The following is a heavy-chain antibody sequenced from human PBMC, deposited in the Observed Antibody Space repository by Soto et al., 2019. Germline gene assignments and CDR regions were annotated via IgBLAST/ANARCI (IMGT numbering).Heavy chain of an antibody. V-gene: IGHV4-34*01. J-gene: IGHJ3*02. CDR2: INHSGST. CDR1: GGSFSGYY. CDR3: ARLAGYYDSSGADAFDI. D-gene: IGHD3-22*01. Sequence: QVQLQQWGAGLLKPSETLSLTCAVYGGSFSGYYWSWIRQPPRKGLEWIGEINHSGSTNYNPSLKSRVTISVDTSKNQFSLKLSSVTAADTAVYYCARLAGYYDSSGADAFDIWGQGTMVTVSS.